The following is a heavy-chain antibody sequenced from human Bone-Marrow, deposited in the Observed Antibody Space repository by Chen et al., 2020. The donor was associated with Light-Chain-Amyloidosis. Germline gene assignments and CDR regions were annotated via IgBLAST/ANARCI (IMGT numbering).Heavy chain of an antibody. CDR1: GFSLSSNGMR. J-gene: IGHJ3*01. D-gene: IGHD3-9*01. Sequence: QVTVKESGPALVKPTQTLTLTCTFSGFSLSSNGMRLNWIRQPPGKALAWLARIDWDGDKYYTPSLETRLTISKDPSKNQVVLTMTNMDPVDTATYYCARMSFFETSDALDVWGQGTMITVSS. CDR2: IDWDGDK. CDR3: ARMSFFETSDALDV. V-gene: IGHV2-70*04.